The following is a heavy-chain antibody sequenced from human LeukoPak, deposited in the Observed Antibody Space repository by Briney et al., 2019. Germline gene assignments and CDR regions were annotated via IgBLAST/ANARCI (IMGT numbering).Heavy chain of an antibody. CDR2: IYTSGGT. CDR1: GDSISSYY. Sequence: SETLSLTCTVSGDSISSYYWSWIRQPPGKGLEWIGYIYTSGGTNYIPSLKGRVTISIDTSKNQFSLKLSSVTAADLAVYYCARLTRLSTSPDRYYLDYWGQGTLVTVSS. J-gene: IGHJ4*02. V-gene: IGHV4-4*09. D-gene: IGHD6-6*01. CDR3: ARLTRLSTSPDRYYLDY.